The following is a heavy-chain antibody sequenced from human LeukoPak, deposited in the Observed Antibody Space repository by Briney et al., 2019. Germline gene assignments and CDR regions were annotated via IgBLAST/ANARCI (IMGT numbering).Heavy chain of an antibody. D-gene: IGHD3-10*01. CDR3: AKDLEAITMVRGVITAGDY. CDR2: ISYDGSNK. J-gene: IGHJ4*02. CDR1: GFTFSSYA. Sequence: GRSLRLSCAASGFTFSSYAMHWVRQAPGMGLEWVAVISYDGSNKYFADSVKGRWSISRDNSKNTLYLQMNSLRAEDTAVYYCAKDLEAITMVRGVITAGDYWGQGTLVTVSS. V-gene: IGHV3-30*04.